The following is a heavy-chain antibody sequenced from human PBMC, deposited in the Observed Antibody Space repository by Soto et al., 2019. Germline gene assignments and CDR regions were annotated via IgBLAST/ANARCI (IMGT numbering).Heavy chain of an antibody. CDR3: ARHTPAISISDH. V-gene: IGHV4-39*01. CDR2: IYYSGST. J-gene: IGHJ4*02. Sequence: QLQLQESGPGLVKPSETLSLTCTVSGGSISSSSYYWGWIRQPPGKGLEWIGSIYYSGSTYYNPSRKSRVTISVDTSKNQFSLKLSSATAADTAVYYCARHTPAISISDHWGQGTLVTVSS. CDR1: GGSISSSSYY. D-gene: IGHD2-15*01.